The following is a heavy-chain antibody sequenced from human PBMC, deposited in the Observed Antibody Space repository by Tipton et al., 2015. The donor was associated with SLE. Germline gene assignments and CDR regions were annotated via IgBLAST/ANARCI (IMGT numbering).Heavy chain of an antibody. Sequence: LRLSCTVSGGSISSYYWSWIRQPPGKGLEWIGYIYYSGSTNYNPSLKSRVTISVDTSKNQFSLKLSSVTAADTAVYYCARTPYYYDSSGYYPFDYWGQGTLVTVSS. J-gene: IGHJ4*02. V-gene: IGHV4-59*08. CDR2: IYYSGST. CDR1: GGSISSYY. CDR3: ARTPYYYDSSGYYPFDY. D-gene: IGHD3-22*01.